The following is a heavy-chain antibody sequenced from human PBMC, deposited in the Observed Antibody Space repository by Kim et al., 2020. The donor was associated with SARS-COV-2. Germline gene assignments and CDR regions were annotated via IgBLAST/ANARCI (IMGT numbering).Heavy chain of an antibody. CDR1: GFTFSGFD. V-gene: IGHV3-13*01. D-gene: IGHD6-19*01. CDR3: TRAGSGWYGGGFDP. Sequence: GSLRLSCAASGFTFSGFDMHWVRQGTGKGLEWVSTIGTAGDTYYPGSVKGRFTISRENAKNSLYLQMNSLRAGDTAVYYCTRAGSGWYGGGFDPWGQGT. J-gene: IGHJ5*02. CDR2: IGTAGDT.